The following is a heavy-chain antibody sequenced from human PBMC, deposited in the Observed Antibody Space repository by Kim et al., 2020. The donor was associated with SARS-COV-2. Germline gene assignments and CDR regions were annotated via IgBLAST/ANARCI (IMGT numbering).Heavy chain of an antibody. V-gene: IGHV4-39*01. Sequence: SETLSLTCSVSGGSISTNSYLWGWIRQPPGRGLEWIANIFYNGDAYYNPSLKSRLTISVDTSKNQFSLKLTSVTAADTAVFYCATHKRFSDYLDYWGQGTLVTVSS. CDR3: ATHKRFSDYLDY. CDR2: IFYNGDA. CDR1: GGSISTNSYL. J-gene: IGHJ4*02. D-gene: IGHD6-19*01.